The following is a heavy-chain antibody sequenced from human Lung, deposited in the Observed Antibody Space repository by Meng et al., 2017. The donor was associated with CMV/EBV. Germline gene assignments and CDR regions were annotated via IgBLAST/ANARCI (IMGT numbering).Heavy chain of an antibody. J-gene: IGHJ5*02. V-gene: IGHV4-59*01. Sequence: SETXSLTCTVSGGSISNYYWSWIRQPPGKGLEWIGYIYYTGSTNYNPSLKSRVTISLDTPKKQFSLKLSSVTAADTAVYYCARVVKDIVVVPAAIWFDPWXQGTLVTVSS. CDR1: GGSISNYY. D-gene: IGHD2-2*01. CDR2: IYYTGST. CDR3: ARVVKDIVVVPAAIWFDP.